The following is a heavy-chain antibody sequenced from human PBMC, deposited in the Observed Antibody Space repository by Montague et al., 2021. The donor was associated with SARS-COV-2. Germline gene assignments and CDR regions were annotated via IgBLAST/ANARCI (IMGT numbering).Heavy chain of an antibody. CDR3: ARVPNGRHDN. Sequence: SETLSLTCTVPGGSVSSDTHNWAWIRQPPGKGLEWIASIFYKGNTYYNPSLRSQFTISINTSKNQFFLRVASVTAADTAVYYCARVPNGRHDNWGPGALVTVSS. J-gene: IGHJ4*02. V-gene: IGHV4-39*01. CDR2: IFYKGNT. CDR1: GGSVSSDTHN. D-gene: IGHD2-8*01.